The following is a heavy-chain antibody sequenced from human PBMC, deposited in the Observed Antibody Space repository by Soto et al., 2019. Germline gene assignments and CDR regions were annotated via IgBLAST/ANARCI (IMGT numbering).Heavy chain of an antibody. D-gene: IGHD3-16*02. Sequence: ASVKVSCKASGYTFTGYYMHWVRQAPGQGLEWMGWINPNSGGTNYAQKFQGWVTMTRDTSISTAYMELSRLRSDDTAVYYCARTDYDYVWGSYRPTAFDIWGQGTMVTVSS. CDR3: ARTDYDYVWGSYRPTAFDI. J-gene: IGHJ3*02. CDR1: GYTFTGYY. CDR2: INPNSGGT. V-gene: IGHV1-2*04.